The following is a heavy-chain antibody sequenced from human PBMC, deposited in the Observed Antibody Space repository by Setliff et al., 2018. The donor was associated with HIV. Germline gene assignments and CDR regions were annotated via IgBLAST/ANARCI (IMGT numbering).Heavy chain of an antibody. CDR3: ARVISGRGRELPDFDY. CDR1: GYTLTNYD. Sequence: GASVKVSCKASGYTLTNYDINWVRQATGQGLEWMGWMNPSGATGYAQEFQGRVTMTRDTSISTAYMELSSLRSEDTAVYYCARVISGRGRELPDFDYWGQGTQVTVPQ. D-gene: IGHD3-10*01. CDR2: MNPSGAT. V-gene: IGHV1-8*02. J-gene: IGHJ4*02.